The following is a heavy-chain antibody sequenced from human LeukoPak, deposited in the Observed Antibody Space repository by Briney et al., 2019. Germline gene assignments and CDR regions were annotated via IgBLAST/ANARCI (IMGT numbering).Heavy chain of an antibody. CDR3: ARLWEGSESRYRPNDC. D-gene: IGHD3-10*01. J-gene: IGHJ4*02. CDR1: GFTFSNYW. V-gene: IGHV3-7*01. Sequence: GGSLRLSCAASGFTFSNYWMSWVRQAPGKGLEWVANIKQDGSEKYYVDSVRGRFTISRDNAKNSLYLQMNTLRAEDTAVYYCARLWEGSESRYRPNDCWGQGTLVTVSS. CDR2: IKQDGSEK.